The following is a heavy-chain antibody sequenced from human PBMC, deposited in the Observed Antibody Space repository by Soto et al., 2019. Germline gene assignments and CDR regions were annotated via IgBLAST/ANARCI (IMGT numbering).Heavy chain of an antibody. CDR3: ARGNDHGDPLDY. Sequence: GGSLRLSCAASGFTFSSYAMHWVRQAPGKGLEWVAVISYDGSNKYYADSVKGRFTISRDNSKNTLYLQMNSLRAEDTAVYYCARGNDHGDPLDYWGQGTLVTVSS. D-gene: IGHD4-17*01. V-gene: IGHV3-30-3*01. CDR1: GFTFSSYA. J-gene: IGHJ4*02. CDR2: ISYDGSNK.